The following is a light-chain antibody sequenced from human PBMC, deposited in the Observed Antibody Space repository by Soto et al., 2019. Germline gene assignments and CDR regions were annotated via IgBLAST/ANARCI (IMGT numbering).Light chain of an antibody. V-gene: IGKV3-20*01. J-gene: IGKJ5*01. CDR2: GAS. Sequence: DIVLMQSPGNLSLSPGARATLSCRASQRISSDYLAWYQQNPGQPTRLLIYGASSRPTGIPDRFSGSGSATHFTLTISRLQPEDFAVYYCQQYAISPTFGQGTRLEIK. CDR3: QQYAISPT. CDR1: QRISSDY.